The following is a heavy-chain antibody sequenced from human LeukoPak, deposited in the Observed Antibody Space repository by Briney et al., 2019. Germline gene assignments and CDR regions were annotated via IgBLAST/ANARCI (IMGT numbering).Heavy chain of an antibody. CDR1: GFTFSDYW. CDR2: IKQDGSQT. CDR3: ARRGGSSSRRSPIDY. Sequence: GGSLRLSCTASGFTFSDYWMTWVRQAPGKGPEWGANIKQDGSQTYYVDSVRGRFAISRDNAKDSLFLQMNGLRAEDTAVYYCARRGGSSSRRSPIDYWGQGTLVTVSS. V-gene: IGHV3-7*01. J-gene: IGHJ4*02. D-gene: IGHD6-6*01.